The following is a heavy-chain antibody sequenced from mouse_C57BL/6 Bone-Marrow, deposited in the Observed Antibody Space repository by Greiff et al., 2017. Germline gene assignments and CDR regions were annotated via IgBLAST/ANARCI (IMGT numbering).Heavy chain of an antibody. CDR3: ASDDYLYAMDF. Sequence: EVQLKQSGPELVKPGASVKIPCKASGYTFTDYNMDWVKQSHGKSLEWIGDINPNNGGTIYNQKFKGKATLTVDKSSSTAYMELRSLTSEDTSVYYCASDDYLYAMDFWGQGTSVTVSS. D-gene: IGHD2-4*01. V-gene: IGHV1-18*01. CDR1: GYTFTDYN. J-gene: IGHJ4*01. CDR2: INPNNGGT.